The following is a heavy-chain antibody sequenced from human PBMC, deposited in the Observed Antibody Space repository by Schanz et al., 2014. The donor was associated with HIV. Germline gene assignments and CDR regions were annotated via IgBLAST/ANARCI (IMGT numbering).Heavy chain of an antibody. CDR2: ISNYIGNT. CDR3: ARDLRVVPAASDNWFDP. CDR1: GYTFTNYA. J-gene: IGHJ5*02. V-gene: IGHV1-18*01. Sequence: QVQLVQSGTEVKKPGASVTVSCKASGYTFTNYAINWVRQAPGQGLEWMGWISNYIGNTDYAQNLQGRVTMTADTFTNIAYMELRSLTSDDTAVYYCARDLRVVPAASDNWFDPWGQGTLVTVSS. D-gene: IGHD2-2*01.